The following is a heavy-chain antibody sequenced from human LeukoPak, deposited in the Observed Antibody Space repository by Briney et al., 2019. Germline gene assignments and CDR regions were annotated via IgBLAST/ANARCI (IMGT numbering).Heavy chain of an antibody. D-gene: IGHD3-3*01. V-gene: IGHV3-7*01. CDR2: IKQDGSEK. CDR1: GFTFSSYW. CDR3: ARDLYYDFWSGYYQYYYGMDV. J-gene: IGHJ6*02. Sequence: GGSLRLSCAASGFTFSSYWMSWVRQAQGKGREWVANIKQDGSEKYYVDSVKGRFTISRDNAKNSLYLQMNSLRAEDTAVYYCARDLYYDFWSGYYQYYYGMDVWGQGTTVTVSS.